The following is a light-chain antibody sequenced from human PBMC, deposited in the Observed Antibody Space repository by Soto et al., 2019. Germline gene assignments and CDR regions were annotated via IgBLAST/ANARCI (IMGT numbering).Light chain of an antibody. J-gene: IGKJ4*01. CDR1: LSVTSN. Sequence: TQSRATLSRSPGEIAILFCIACLSVTSNFSWYHQLPVQSPLLLFYGMSIRATGVPYRFSGTGSGTDFALPLRTLQSAHFAVYFCPPSYTWPRTFGGGPKV. V-gene: IGKV3-15*01. CDR3: PPSYTWPRT. CDR2: GMS.